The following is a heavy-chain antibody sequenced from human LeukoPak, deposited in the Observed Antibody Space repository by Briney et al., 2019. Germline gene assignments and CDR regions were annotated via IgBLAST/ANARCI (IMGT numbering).Heavy chain of an antibody. CDR2: ISYDGSNK. J-gene: IGHJ4*02. CDR3: AKGGGYSNGGDY. D-gene: IGHD5-18*01. Sequence: GRSLRLSCAASGFTFSSYGMHWVRQAPGKGLEWVAVISYDGSNKYYADSVKGRFTISRDNSKNSLYLQMNSLGAGDTAVYYCAKGGGYSNGGDYWGQGTLVTVSS. V-gene: IGHV3-30*18. CDR1: GFTFSSYG.